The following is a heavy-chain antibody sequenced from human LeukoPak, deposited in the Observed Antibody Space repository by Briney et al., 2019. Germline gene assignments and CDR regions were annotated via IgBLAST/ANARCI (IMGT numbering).Heavy chain of an antibody. Sequence: GASVKVSCKASGYTFTGYYMHWVRQAPGQGLEWMGWINPNSGGTNYAQKFQGRVTMTRDTSISTAYMELSRLRPDDTAVYYCARVRGSYILYYFDYWGQGTLVTVSS. CDR3: ARVRGSYILYYFDY. CDR2: INPNSGGT. V-gene: IGHV1-2*02. CDR1: GYTFTGYY. D-gene: IGHD3-16*01. J-gene: IGHJ4*02.